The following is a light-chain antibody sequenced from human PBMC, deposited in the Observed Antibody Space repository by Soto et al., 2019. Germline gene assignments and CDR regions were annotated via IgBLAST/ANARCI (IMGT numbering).Light chain of an antibody. CDR3: SSYAGSNNLV. CDR2: EVS. J-gene: IGLJ3*02. Sequence: QSALTQPPSASRSPGQSVTISCNETSSDVGGYNYVSWYQQHPGKAPKLMIYEVSKRPSGVPDRFSGSKSGNTASLTVSGLQSEDEADYYCSSYAGSNNLVFGGGTKLTVL. CDR1: SSDVGGYNY. V-gene: IGLV2-8*02.